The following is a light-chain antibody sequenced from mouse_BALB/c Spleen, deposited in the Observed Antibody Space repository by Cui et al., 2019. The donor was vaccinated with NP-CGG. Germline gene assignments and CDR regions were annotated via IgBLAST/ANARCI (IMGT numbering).Light chain of an antibody. J-gene: IGLJ1*01. V-gene: IGLV1*01. Sequence: QAVVTKESDLTTSPGEKVTLTCRSSTGAVTTSNYANWVQEKPDHLFTGLIGGTNNRVPGVPARFSGSLIGDKAALTITGAQTEDEAIYFCALWYSNHWVFGGGTKLTVL. CDR1: TGAVTTSNY. CDR3: ALWYSNHWV. CDR2: GTN.